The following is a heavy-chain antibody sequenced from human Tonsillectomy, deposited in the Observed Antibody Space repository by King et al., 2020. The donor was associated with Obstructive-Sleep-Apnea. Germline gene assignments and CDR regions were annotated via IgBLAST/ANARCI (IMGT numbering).Heavy chain of an antibody. Sequence: VQLVESGGGLVQPGGSLRLSCAASGFTFSSYSMNWVRQAPGKGLEWVSYISSSSSTIYYADSVKGRFTISRDNAKNSLYLQMNSLRAEDTAVYYCAREGPIGAYYFDYWGHGTLVTVSS. CDR2: ISSSSSTI. J-gene: IGHJ4*01. CDR3: AREGPIGAYYFDY. D-gene: IGHD3-16*01. CDR1: GFTFSSYS. V-gene: IGHV3-48*04.